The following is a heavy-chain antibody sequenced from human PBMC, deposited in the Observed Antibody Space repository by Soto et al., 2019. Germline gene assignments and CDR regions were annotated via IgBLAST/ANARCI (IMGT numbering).Heavy chain of an antibody. J-gene: IGHJ3*01. Sequence: SETLARTCSVYGGSFSAYFWNWIRQSPGKGLEWIGKVNHNGRNNYNPSLKSRVTISMDMSKNQFSLKLTSVTAADTAVYYCARGGSSDWQVDFDFWGQGTMRTVS. D-gene: IGHD6-19*01. V-gene: IGHV4-34*01. CDR1: GGSFSAYF. CDR3: ARGGSSDWQVDFDF. CDR2: VNHNGRN.